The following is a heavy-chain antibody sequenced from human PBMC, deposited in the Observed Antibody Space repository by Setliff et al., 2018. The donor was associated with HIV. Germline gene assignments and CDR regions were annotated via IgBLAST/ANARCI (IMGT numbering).Heavy chain of an antibody. CDR2: IYHSGNT. D-gene: IGHD3-22*01. J-gene: IGHJ5*02. CDR3: ASRIYYYDSNNFLREEGFDP. V-gene: IGHV4-38-2*02. Sequence: SETLSLTCTVSGYSISNDYYWGWIRQPPGKGLEWIASIYHSGNTYYNPSLESRVTISVDTSKNQFSLRLSSVTAADTAVYYCASRIYYYDSNNFLREEGFDPWGQGTLVTV. CDR1: GYSISNDYY.